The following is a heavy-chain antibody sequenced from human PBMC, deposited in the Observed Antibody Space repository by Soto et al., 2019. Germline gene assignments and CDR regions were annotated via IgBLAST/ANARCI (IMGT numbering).Heavy chain of an antibody. J-gene: IGHJ6*02. Sequence: ASVKVSCKASGGTFSSYAISWVRQAPGQGLEWMGGIIPIFGTANYAQKFQGRVTITADESTSTAYMELSSLRSEDTAVYYCARTWMTTGYYYGMDVWGQGTTVTVSS. V-gene: IGHV1-69*13. CDR2: IIPIFGTA. CDR3: ARTWMTTGYYYGMDV. CDR1: GGTFSSYA. D-gene: IGHD4-17*01.